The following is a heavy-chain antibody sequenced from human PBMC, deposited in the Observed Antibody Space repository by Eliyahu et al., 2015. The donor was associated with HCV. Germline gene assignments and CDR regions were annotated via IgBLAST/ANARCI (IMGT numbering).Heavy chain of an antibody. CDR3: ASGGGGIAVTGTGGWFDP. J-gene: IGHJ5*02. D-gene: IGHD6-19*01. Sequence: QVQLQESGPGLXKPSETLSLTCTVSGXSIXTXYWSWIRQPPGKGLEWIGYIHXSGGTNYNPSLKSRVTISVDTSKNQFSLNLTSVTAADTAMYYCASGGGGIAVTGTGGWFDPWGQGTLVTVSS. V-gene: IGHV4-59*01. CDR2: IHXSGGT. CDR1: GXSIXTXY.